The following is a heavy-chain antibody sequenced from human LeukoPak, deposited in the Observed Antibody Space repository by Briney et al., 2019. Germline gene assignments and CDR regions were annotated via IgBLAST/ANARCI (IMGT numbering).Heavy chain of an antibody. D-gene: IGHD6-13*01. Sequence: GTSLRLSCAASGFSFSTYGMHWVRQAPGKGLEWVAVIWHDGSSKYYADSVKGRFTISRDNAKNSLYLQMNSLRAEDTAVYYCARDMTAAAGIRPEFDYWGQGTLVTVSS. CDR1: GFSFSTYG. CDR3: ARDMTAAAGIRPEFDY. CDR2: IWHDGSSK. J-gene: IGHJ4*02. V-gene: IGHV3-33*01.